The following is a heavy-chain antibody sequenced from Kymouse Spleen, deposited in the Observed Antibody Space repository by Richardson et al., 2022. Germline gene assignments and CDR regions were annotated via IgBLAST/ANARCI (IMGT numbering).Heavy chain of an antibody. CDR2: INSDGSST. CDR1: GFTFSSYW. CDR3: ARGGATRDYYYYGMDV. D-gene: IGHD1-26*01. Sequence: EVQLVESGGGLVQPGGSLRLSCAASGFTFSSYWMHWVRQAPGKGLVWVSRINSDGSSTSYADSVKGRFTISRDNAKNTLYLQMNSLRAEDTAVYYCARGGATRDYYYYGMDVWGQGTTVTVSS. J-gene: IGHJ6*02. V-gene: IGHV3-74*01.